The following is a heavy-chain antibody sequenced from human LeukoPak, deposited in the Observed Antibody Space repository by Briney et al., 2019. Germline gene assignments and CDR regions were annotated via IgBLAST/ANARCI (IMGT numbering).Heavy chain of an antibody. CDR2: MNPNSGNT. J-gene: IGHJ4*02. D-gene: IGHD5-12*01. Sequence: GASVKVSCKASGYTFTSCDINWVRQATGQGLEWMGWMNPNSGNTGYAQKFQGRVTMTRNTSISTAYMELSSLRSEDTAVYYCARGSVGANGYDFDYWGQGTLVTVSS. CDR1: GYTFTSCD. CDR3: ARGSVGANGYDFDY. V-gene: IGHV1-8*01.